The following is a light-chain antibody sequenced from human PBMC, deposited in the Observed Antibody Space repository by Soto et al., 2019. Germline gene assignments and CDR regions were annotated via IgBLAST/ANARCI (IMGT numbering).Light chain of an antibody. CDR3: CSYAGSSTFPYV. Sequence: QSVRSHPGSACWSPGQSITISCTGTSSDVGSYNLVSWYQQHPGKAPKLMIYEGSKRPSGVSNRFSGSKSGNTASLTISGLQAEDEAHYYRCSYAGSSTFPYVFGTGTKVTVL. CDR2: EGS. V-gene: IGLV2-23*03. J-gene: IGLJ1*01. CDR1: SSDVGSYNL.